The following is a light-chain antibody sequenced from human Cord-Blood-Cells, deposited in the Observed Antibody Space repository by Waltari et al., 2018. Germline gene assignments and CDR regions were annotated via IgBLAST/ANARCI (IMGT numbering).Light chain of an antibody. CDR2: AAS. V-gene: IGKV1-27*01. Sequence: DIQMTQSPSSLSASVGDRVTITCRASQGISNYLAWYQQKPGKVPKLLIYAASTLQSGVPSRFSDSGSGTDFTLTISSLQPEDVATYYCQKYNSAPIFTFGPGTKVDIK. J-gene: IGKJ3*01. CDR1: QGISNY. CDR3: QKYNSAPIFT.